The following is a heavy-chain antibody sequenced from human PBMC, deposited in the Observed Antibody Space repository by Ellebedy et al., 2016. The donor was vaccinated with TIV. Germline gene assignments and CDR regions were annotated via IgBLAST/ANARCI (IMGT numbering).Heavy chain of an antibody. V-gene: IGHV4-59*01. CDR2: IHYSGTT. Sequence: SETLSLTCTVSGGSISGYYWSWIRQPPGSGLEWIGFIHYSGTTTYNPSLNSRVTMSVDTSKNQFSLKLTSVTAADSALYFCTRDPGGGRWGYFASWGQGILVTVSS. D-gene: IGHD2-15*01. J-gene: IGHJ5*02. CDR3: TRDPGGGRWGYFAS. CDR1: GGSISGYY.